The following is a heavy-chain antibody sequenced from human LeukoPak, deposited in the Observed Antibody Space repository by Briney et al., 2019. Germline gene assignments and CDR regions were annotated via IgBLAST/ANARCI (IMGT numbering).Heavy chain of an antibody. Sequence: SQTLSLTCAISGDSVSNNSVAWNWIRHSPSRVLEWLGRTYYRSKWYNDYAVSVKGRITINPETAKNQFSLQLNSVTPEDTAVYYCARDMDYYGSGNYYNSRWFDPWGQGTLVTVSS. CDR3: ARDMDYYGSGNYYNSRWFDP. J-gene: IGHJ5*02. CDR1: GDSVSNNSVA. V-gene: IGHV6-1*01. CDR2: TYYRSKWYN. D-gene: IGHD3-10*01.